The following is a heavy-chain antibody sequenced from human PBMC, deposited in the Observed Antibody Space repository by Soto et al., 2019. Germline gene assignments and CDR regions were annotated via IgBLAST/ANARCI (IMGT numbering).Heavy chain of an antibody. V-gene: IGHV4-34*01. J-gene: IGHJ4*02. CDR3: ARGYSSGWYGSY. CDR1: GGSFSGYY. CDR2: INHSGST. D-gene: IGHD6-19*01. Sequence: SETLSLTCAVYGGSFSGYYWTWIRQPPGKGLEWIGEINHSGSTNYHPSLKSRVTISVDTSKNQLSLNLNSVTAADTAVYYCARGYSSGWYGSYWGQGTLVTVSS.